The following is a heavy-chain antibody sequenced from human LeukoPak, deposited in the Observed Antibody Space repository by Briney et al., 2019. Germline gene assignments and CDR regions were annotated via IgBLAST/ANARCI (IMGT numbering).Heavy chain of an antibody. CDR3: ARGRLRFDP. CDR2: ISGTGGST. V-gene: IGHV3-23*01. Sequence: GGSLRLSCTVSGFTFTSFAMSWVRQAPGKGLEWVSGISGTGGSTYYADSVKGRFTTSRDNSKNTLYLKMNSLRAEDTALYHCARGRLRFDPWGQGTLVTVSS. D-gene: IGHD6-25*01. CDR1: GFTFTSFA. J-gene: IGHJ5*02.